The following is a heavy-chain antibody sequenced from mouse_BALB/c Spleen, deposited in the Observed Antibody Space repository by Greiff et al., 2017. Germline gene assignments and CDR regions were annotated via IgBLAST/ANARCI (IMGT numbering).Heavy chain of an antibody. J-gene: IGHJ4*01. CDR3: ARDLYYDGYYGGAMDY. D-gene: IGHD2-3*01. V-gene: IGHV1-87*01. Sequence: QVQLKQSGAELARPGASVKLSCKASGYTFTSYWMQWVKQRPGQGLEWIGAIYPGDGDTRYTQKFKGKATLTADKSSSTAYMQLSSLASEDSAVYYCARDLYYDGYYGGAMDYWGQGTSVTVSS. CDR1: GYTFTSYW. CDR2: IYPGDGDT.